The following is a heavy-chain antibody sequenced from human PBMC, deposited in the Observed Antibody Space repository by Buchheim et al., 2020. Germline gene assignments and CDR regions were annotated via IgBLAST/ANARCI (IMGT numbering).Heavy chain of an antibody. D-gene: IGHD2/OR15-2a*01. Sequence: EVQLVESGGGLVQPGGSLRLSCAASGFTFRNYWMNWVRQAPGKGLEWVANINEDGTEKYYVDSVKGRFTISRDNAMSSVYLQMSSLRVEDTAVYYCAKHSIPWGQGT. CDR2: INEDGTEK. V-gene: IGHV3-7*03. CDR3: AKHSIP. CDR1: GFTFRNYW. J-gene: IGHJ5*02.